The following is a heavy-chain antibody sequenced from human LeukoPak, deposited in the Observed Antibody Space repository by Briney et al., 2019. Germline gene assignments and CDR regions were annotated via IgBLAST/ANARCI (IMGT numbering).Heavy chain of an antibody. CDR3: ARGGVDYYDSSGSFDY. J-gene: IGHJ4*02. V-gene: IGHV4-4*07. Sequence: SETLSLTCTVSGGSISGYYWSWIRQPAGKGLEWIGRIYPSGSTNYNPSLQSRVTMSIDTSKNQFSLKLSSVTAADTAVYYCARGGVDYYDSSGSFDYWGQGTLVTVSS. CDR2: IYPSGST. CDR1: GGSISGYY. D-gene: IGHD3-22*01.